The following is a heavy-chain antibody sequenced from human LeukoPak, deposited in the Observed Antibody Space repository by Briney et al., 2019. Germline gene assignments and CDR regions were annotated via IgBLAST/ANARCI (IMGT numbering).Heavy chain of an antibody. D-gene: IGHD3-3*01. V-gene: IGHV4-39*07. Sequence: SETLSLTCTVSGGSISSGDYYWGWIRQPPGKGLEWIGSIYYSGSTYYNPSLKSRVTISVDTSKNQFSLKLSSVTAADTAVYYCARGLSIFGVVIPPYWGQGTLVTVSS. J-gene: IGHJ4*02. CDR2: IYYSGST. CDR1: GGSISSGDYY. CDR3: ARGLSIFGVVIPPY.